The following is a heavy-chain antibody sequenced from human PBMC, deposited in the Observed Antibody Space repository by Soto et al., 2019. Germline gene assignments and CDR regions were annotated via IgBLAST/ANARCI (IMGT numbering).Heavy chain of an antibody. Sequence: PGGSLRLSCAASGFTFSSYSMNWVRQAPGKGLEWVSSISSSSSYIYYADSVKGRFTISRDNAKNSLYLQMNSLRAEDTAVYYCARWELGVVVGFDYWGQGTLVTVSS. J-gene: IGHJ4*02. CDR2: ISSSSSYI. D-gene: IGHD2-15*01. V-gene: IGHV3-21*01. CDR1: GFTFSSYS. CDR3: ARWELGVVVGFDY.